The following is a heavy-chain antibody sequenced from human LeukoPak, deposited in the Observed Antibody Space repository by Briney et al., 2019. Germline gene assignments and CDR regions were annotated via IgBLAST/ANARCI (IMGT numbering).Heavy chain of an antibody. J-gene: IGHJ3*02. V-gene: IGHV1-18*01. Sequence: ASVKVSCKTSGYTFTSYGISWVRQAPGQGLEWMGWISADNGKTNYAQKLQGRVTMTEDTSTDTAYMELSSLRSEDTAVYYCATVGSIATRDIWGQGTMVTVSS. D-gene: IGHD6-6*01. CDR1: GYTFTSYG. CDR3: ATVGSIATRDI. CDR2: ISADNGKT.